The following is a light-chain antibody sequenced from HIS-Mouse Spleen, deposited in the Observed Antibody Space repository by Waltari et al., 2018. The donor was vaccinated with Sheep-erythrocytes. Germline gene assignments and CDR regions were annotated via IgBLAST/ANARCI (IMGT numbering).Light chain of an antibody. J-gene: IGLJ3*02. CDR3: CSYAGSYTFWV. CDR2: DVS. CDR1: SSDVGGSYY. V-gene: IGLV2-11*01. Sequence: QSALTQPRSVSGSPGPSVTISCTGTSSDVGGSYYVSWYQQHPGKAPKLMIYDVSKRPSGVPDRFSGSKSGNTASLTISGLQAEDEADYYCCSYAGSYTFWVFGGGTKLTVL.